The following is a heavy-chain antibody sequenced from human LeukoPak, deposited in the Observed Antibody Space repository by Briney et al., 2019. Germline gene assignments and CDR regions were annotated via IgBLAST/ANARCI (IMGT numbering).Heavy chain of an antibody. J-gene: IGHJ1*01. V-gene: IGHV5-51*01. CDR3: VRAGRHCSRTSCYRRAEYFQH. CDR1: GSSFTNYW. Sequence: GQSLQISCQGSGSSFTNYWIGWVRQLPGKGLEWMGIIYPADSYIRYSPAFQGQVTISADNSIRTAYLQWSSLKASDTAMYYCVRAGRHCSRTSCYRRAEYFQHWGRGTLVTVSS. CDR2: IYPADSYI. D-gene: IGHD2-2*01.